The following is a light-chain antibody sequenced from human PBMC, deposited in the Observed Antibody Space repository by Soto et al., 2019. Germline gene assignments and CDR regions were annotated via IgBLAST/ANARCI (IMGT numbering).Light chain of an antibody. CDR3: QQSHNLPFT. CDR2: DAS. J-gene: IGKJ3*01. V-gene: IGKV1-33*01. CDR1: QDISKS. Sequence: DIQMTQSPSSLSASVGDRVTITCQASQDISKSLNWYQQKSGKAPDLLIYDASNLETGVPSNFSGSGSGTDFTFTITSLQPEDIATYYCQQSHNLPFTFGPGTKVEIK.